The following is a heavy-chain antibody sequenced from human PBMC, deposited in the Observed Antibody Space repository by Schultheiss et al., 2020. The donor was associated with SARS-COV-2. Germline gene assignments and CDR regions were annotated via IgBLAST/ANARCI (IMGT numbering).Heavy chain of an antibody. J-gene: IGHJ5*02. CDR3: AKDLALYCSSTSCRNAWFDP. D-gene: IGHD2-2*01. CDR2: ISGSGGST. V-gene: IGHV3-23*01. Sequence: GGSLRLSCAASGFTFSSYAMSWVRQAPGKGLEWVSAISGSGGSTYYADSVKGRFTISRDNSKNTLYLQMNSLRAEDTAVYYCAKDLALYCSSTSCRNAWFDPWGQGTLVTVSS. CDR1: GFTFSSYA.